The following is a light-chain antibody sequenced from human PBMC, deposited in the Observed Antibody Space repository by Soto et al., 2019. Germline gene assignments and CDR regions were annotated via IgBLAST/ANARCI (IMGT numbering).Light chain of an antibody. Sequence: EIVMTQSRATLSVSPGERATLSCRASQSVGSNLAWYQQRPGQAPRLLIYGASTRATGVPARFSGSGSGTEFTLTISSLQSEDFGIYFCQQYNNWPPDRTFGQGTKVEIK. J-gene: IGKJ1*01. CDR1: QSVGSN. V-gene: IGKV3-15*01. CDR3: QQYNNWPPDRT. CDR2: GAS.